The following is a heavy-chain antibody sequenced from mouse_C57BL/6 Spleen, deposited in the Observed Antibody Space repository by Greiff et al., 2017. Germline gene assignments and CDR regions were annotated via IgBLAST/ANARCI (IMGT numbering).Heavy chain of an antibody. Sequence: QVQLKESGAELVRPGTSVKMSCKASGYTFTNYWIGWAKQRPGHGLEWIGDIYPGGGYTNYNEKFKGKATLTADKSSSTAYMQFSSLTSEDSAIYYCARGNYFDYWGQGTTLTVSS. V-gene: IGHV1-63*01. CDR1: GYTFTNYW. J-gene: IGHJ2*01. CDR3: ARGNYFDY. CDR2: IYPGGGYT.